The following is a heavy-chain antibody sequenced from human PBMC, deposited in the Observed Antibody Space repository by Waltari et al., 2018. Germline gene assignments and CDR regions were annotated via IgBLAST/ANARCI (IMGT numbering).Heavy chain of an antibody. CDR3: ARDRTLGGYSYGLGY. J-gene: IGHJ4*02. Sequence: QVQLQESGPGLVKPSETLSLTCTVSGGSISSYYWSWIRQPPGKGLEGIGYIYYSGSTNYNPSLKSRVTISVDTSKNQFSLKLSSVTAADTAVYYCARDRTLGGYSYGLGYWGQGTLVTVSS. CDR2: IYYSGST. D-gene: IGHD5-18*01. V-gene: IGHV4-59*01. CDR1: GGSISSYY.